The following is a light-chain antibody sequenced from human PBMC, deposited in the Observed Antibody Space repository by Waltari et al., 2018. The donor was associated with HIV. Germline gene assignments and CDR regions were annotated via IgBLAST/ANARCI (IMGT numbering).Light chain of an antibody. CDR1: KLGDKY. V-gene: IGLV3-1*01. J-gene: IGLJ2*01. CDR2: QDT. CDR3: QAWDIITAGVV. Sequence: SYELTQPPSVSVSPGQTASITCSGDKLGDKYASWYQQKPGQSPVLVIYQDTNRASGIPERFSGSNSGNTATLTISGTQATDDADYYYQAWDIITAGVVFGGGTKLTVL.